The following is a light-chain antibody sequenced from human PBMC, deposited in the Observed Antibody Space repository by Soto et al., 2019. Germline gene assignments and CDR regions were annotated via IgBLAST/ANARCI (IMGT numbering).Light chain of an antibody. V-gene: IGLV2-14*01. Sequence: QSALTQPASVSGSPGQSITISCIGTSSDIGGYSYVSWYQQHPGKAPKLMIYEARNRPSGVSNRFSGSKSGNTASLTISGLQADDEADYYCSAYTTSSTLLYVFGTGTKVTVL. CDR3: SAYTTSSTLLYV. J-gene: IGLJ1*01. CDR1: SSDIGGYSY. CDR2: EAR.